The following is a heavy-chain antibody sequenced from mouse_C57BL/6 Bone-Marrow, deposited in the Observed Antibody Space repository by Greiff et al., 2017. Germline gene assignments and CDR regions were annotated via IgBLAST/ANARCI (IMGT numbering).Heavy chain of an antibody. Sequence: EVQGVESGGGLVKPRGSLKLSCAASGFTFSSYAMSWVRQTPEKRLEWVATISDGGSYTYYPDNVKGRFTISRDNAKNNLYLQMSHLKSEDTAMYYCARVLYYGLDYWGQGTTLTVSS. CDR2: ISDGGSYT. CDR1: GFTFSSYA. CDR3: ARVLYYGLDY. J-gene: IGHJ2*01. V-gene: IGHV5-4*01. D-gene: IGHD1-1*01.